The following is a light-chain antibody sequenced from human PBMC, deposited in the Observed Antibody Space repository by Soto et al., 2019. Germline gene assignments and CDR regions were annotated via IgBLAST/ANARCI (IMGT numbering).Light chain of an antibody. J-gene: IGLJ3*02. V-gene: IGLV2-14*01. CDR2: EVS. CDR1: SSDVGGYNY. Sequence: QSALTQPASVSGSPGQSITISCTGTSSDVGGYNYVSWYQQHPGKAPKLMIYEVSNRPSGVSNRVSGSKSGNTASLTISGLQAEYEADYYCSSFTSINTWVFGGGTKLTVL. CDR3: SSFTSINTWV.